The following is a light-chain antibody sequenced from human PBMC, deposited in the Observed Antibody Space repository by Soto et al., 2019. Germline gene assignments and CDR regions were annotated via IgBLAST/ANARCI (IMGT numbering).Light chain of an antibody. J-gene: IGLJ3*02. CDR1: SGSIASNY. Sequence: NFMLTQPHSVSESPGKTVTISCTRSSGSIASNYVQWYQQRPGSSPTTVIYEDNQRPSGVPDRFSGSIDSSSNSASLTISVLETEDEADYYCQSYDATNQVFGRGTKVTVL. V-gene: IGLV6-57*01. CDR2: EDN. CDR3: QSYDATNQV.